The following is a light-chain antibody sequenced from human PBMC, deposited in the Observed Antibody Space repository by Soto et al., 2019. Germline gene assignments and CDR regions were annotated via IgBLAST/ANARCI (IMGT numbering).Light chain of an antibody. Sequence: DIQMTQSPSTLSASVGDRVTITCRASQSISSWLAWYQQKPGKAPKLRIYKASSLESGVPSRFSGSGSGTEFTLTISSLQPDDFATYYCQQYTSYSWTFGQGTKVEIK. J-gene: IGKJ1*01. CDR3: QQYTSYSWT. CDR2: KAS. CDR1: QSISSW. V-gene: IGKV1-5*03.